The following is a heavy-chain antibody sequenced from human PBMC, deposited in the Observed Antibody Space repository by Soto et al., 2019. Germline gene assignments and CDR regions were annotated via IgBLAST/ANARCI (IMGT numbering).Heavy chain of an antibody. CDR1: GFTFSSYG. Sequence: PGGSLRLSCAASGFTFSSYGMHWVRQAPGKGLEWVAVISYDGSNKYYADSVKGRFTISRDNSKNTLYLQMNSLRAEDTAVYYCAKDIHQLLYYYYGMDVWGQGTTVTVSS. CDR2: ISYDGSNK. J-gene: IGHJ6*02. CDR3: AKDIHQLLYYYYGMDV. D-gene: IGHD2-2*01. V-gene: IGHV3-30*18.